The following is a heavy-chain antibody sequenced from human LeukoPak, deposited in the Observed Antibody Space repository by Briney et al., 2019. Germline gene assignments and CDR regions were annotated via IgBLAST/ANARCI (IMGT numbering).Heavy chain of an antibody. CDR1: GGSFSGYS. J-gene: IGHJ4*02. V-gene: IGHV4-34*01. CDR2: INHSGST. D-gene: IGHD6-19*01. Sequence: PSETLSLTCAVYGGSFSGYSWNWIRQPPVKGLEWIGEINHSGSTNYNPSLKSRVTISVDTSKNQFSLKLSSVTAADTAVYYCAREYTLYRSGWFLDYWGQGTVVTVSS. CDR3: AREYTLYRSGWFLDY.